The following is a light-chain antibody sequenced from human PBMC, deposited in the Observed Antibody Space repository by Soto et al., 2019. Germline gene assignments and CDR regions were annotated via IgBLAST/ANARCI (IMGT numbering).Light chain of an antibody. CDR2: AAS. CDR3: QKYNSAPS. CDR1: QGIRYY. V-gene: IGKV1-27*01. Sequence: DIQMTQSPPSLSASVGDRVTITCRASQGIRYYLAWYQQKPGKVPRLLIYAASTLQSGVPSRFSGNGSGTDFTLTISSLQPEDVATYYCQKYNSAPSFGGGTKVEIK. J-gene: IGKJ4*01.